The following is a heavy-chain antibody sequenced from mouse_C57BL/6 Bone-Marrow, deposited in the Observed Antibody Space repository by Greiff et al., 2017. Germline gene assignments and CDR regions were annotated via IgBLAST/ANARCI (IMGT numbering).Heavy chain of an antibody. CDR2: IDPSDSYT. Sequence: QVQRQQPGAELVMPGASVKLSCKASGYTFTSYWLHWVKQRPGQGLEWIGEIDPSDSYTNYNQKFKGKSTLTVDKSSSTAYMQLSSLTSEDSAVYYCARSFYYYGSSPWFAYWGQGTLVTVSA. CDR3: ARSFYYYGSSPWFAY. V-gene: IGHV1-69*01. CDR1: GYTFTSYW. J-gene: IGHJ3*01. D-gene: IGHD1-1*01.